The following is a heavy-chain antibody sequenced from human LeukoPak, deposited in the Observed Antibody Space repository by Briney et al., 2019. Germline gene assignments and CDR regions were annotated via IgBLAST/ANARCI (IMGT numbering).Heavy chain of an antibody. CDR3: TKLGGHCSTTTCWYFDS. J-gene: IGHJ4*02. CDR1: GFTFSIYA. CDR2: LHDRGGYT. D-gene: IGHD2-2*01. Sequence: GGSLRLSCAASGFTFSIYAMAWVRQAPGKGLEWVSILHDRGGYTYYADPVRGRFTISRDNSRNTLYLQMDSLRVEDTAKYYCTKLGGHCSTTTCWYFDSWGQGTLVTVSS. V-gene: IGHV3-23*01.